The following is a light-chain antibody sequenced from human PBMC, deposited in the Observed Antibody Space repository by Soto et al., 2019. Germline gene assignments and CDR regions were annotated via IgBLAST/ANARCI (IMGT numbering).Light chain of an antibody. J-gene: IGKJ4*01. CDR3: QKYNSDPLT. Sequence: DVPMTQSPSSLSASVGDRVTITCRASQGIAPYLAWFQQKPGKVPKLLIYAASTLQSGVPSRFSGSGSGTDFTLTISSLQPEDVATYYCQKYNSDPLTFGGGTKVEIK. CDR2: AAS. V-gene: IGKV1-27*01. CDR1: QGIAPY.